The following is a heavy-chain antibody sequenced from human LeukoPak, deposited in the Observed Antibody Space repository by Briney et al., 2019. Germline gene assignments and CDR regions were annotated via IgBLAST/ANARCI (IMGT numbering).Heavy chain of an antibody. CDR1: GYTFTSYG. D-gene: IGHD3-22*01. V-gene: IGHV1-18*01. J-gene: IGHJ5*02. CDR2: ISGYNGYT. CDR3: ARDEARYSSGYYPNWFDP. Sequence: ASVKVSFKASGYTFTSYGISWVRQAPGQGLEWMGWISGYNGYTHYAHNLQGRVTMTTDTSTSTAYMVLRSLRSDDTAVYYCARDEARYSSGYYPNWFDPWGQGTLVTVSS.